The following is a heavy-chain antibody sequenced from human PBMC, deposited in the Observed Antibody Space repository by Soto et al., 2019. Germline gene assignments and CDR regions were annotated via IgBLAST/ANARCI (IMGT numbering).Heavy chain of an antibody. CDR3: ARDTGGSYDF. V-gene: IGHV3-72*01. D-gene: IGHD1-26*01. Sequence: EVQLVESGGGLVQPGGSLRLSCAASGFTFSDYYMDWVRQLPGKWLEWVGRTRNKANSYTTEYAPSVKGRFTISRHDSEDSMYLQMNSLKTEDTAVYYCARDTGGSYDFWGQGALVTVSS. CDR1: GFTFSDYY. CDR2: TRNKANSYTT. J-gene: IGHJ4*02.